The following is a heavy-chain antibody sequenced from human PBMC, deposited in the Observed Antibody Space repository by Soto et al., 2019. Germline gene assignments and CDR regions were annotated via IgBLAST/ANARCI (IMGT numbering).Heavy chain of an antibody. CDR2: IYYSGST. D-gene: IGHD3-22*01. J-gene: IGHJ5*02. CDR1: GGSISSSSYY. V-gene: IGHV4-39*01. CDR3: ARSHPYYYDSSNWFDP. Sequence: QLQLQESGPGLVKPSETLSLTCTVSGGSISSSSYYWGWIRQPPGKGLEWIGSIYYSGSTYYNPSLKSRVTISVDTSKNQFSLKLSSVTAADTAVYYCARSHPYYYDSSNWFDPWGQGTLVTVSS.